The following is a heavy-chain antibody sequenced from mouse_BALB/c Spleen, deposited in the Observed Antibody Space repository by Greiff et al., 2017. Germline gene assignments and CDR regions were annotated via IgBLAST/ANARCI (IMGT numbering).Heavy chain of an antibody. D-gene: IGHD1-2*01. CDR3: ARMPQITTATWFAY. CDR2: INPDSSTI. CDR1: GFDFSRYW. J-gene: IGHJ3*01. Sequence: EVKLMESGGGLVQPGGSLKLSCAASGFDFSRYWMSWVRQAPGKGLEWIGEINPDSSTINYTPSLKDKFIISRDNAKNTLYLQMSKVRSEDTALYYCARMPQITTATWFAYWGQGTLVTVSA. V-gene: IGHV4-1*02.